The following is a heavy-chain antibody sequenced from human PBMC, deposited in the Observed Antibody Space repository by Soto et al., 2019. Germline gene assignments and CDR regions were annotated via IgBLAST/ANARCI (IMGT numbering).Heavy chain of an antibody. V-gene: IGHV4-59*08. J-gene: IGHJ4*02. CDR1: GGSFTSDY. D-gene: IGHD2-8*01. Sequence: QVQLQESGPGLVKPSETLSLTCTVSGGSFTSDYWSWIRQPPGKGLQWIGYIYYNGTTNYNPSLKSRLTISHDTAKGQISLELTSLTAADTAGYYCASHSGVAALGGLDHWGQGTLVTVSS. CDR2: IYYNGTT. CDR3: ASHSGVAALGGLDH.